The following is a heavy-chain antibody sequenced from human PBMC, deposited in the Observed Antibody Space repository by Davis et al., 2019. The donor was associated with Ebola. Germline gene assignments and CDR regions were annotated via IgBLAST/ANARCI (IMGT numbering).Heavy chain of an antibody. J-gene: IGHJ2*01. CDR2: IYPGDSDT. CDR1: GYNFRDYW. CDR3: ARLYGPGHYLNWYFNL. V-gene: IGHV5-51*01. D-gene: IGHD3-10*01. Sequence: GESLKISCQGSGYNFRDYWIVWVRQMPGKGLEWMGNIYPGDSDTRYSPSFQGQVTLSADKYSTTAYLQWRSLKASDTAVYYCARLYGPGHYLNWYFNLWGRGTLVTVSS.